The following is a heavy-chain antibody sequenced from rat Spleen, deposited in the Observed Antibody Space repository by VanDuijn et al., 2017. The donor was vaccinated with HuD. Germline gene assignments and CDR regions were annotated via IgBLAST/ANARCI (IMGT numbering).Heavy chain of an antibody. D-gene: IGHD1-4*01. CDR1: GFSLTSYT. V-gene: IGHV2-6*01. J-gene: IGHJ2*01. CDR2: ISSGGNT. Sequence: QVQLKESGPGLVQPSQTLSLTCTVSGFSLTSYTVSWVRQPPGKGLEWIAAISSGGNTYYNSALKSRLSISRYTSKNQVFLKMNSLQTEDTATYYCARELPGYNPFDYWGQGVMVTVSS. CDR3: ARELPGYNPFDY.